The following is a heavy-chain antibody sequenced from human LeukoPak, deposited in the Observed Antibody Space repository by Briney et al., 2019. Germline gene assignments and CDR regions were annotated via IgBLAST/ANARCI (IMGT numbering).Heavy chain of an antibody. J-gene: IGHJ4*02. CDR3: ARFAARGYDY. CDR1: GGSISSSRYY. V-gene: IGHV4-39*07. Sequence: SETLSLTCTVSGGSISSSRYYWSWIRQPPGKGLEWIGEINHSGSTNYNPSLKSRVTISVDTSKNQFSLKLSSVTAADTAVYYCARFAARGYDYWGQGTLVTVSS. D-gene: IGHD5-12*01. CDR2: INHSGST.